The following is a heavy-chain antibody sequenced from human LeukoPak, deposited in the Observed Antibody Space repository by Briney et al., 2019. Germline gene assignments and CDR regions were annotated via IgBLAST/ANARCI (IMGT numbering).Heavy chain of an antibody. CDR1: GGSMSSGSYH. V-gene: IGHV4-61*02. J-gene: IGHJ4*02. D-gene: IGHD4-23*01. CDR3: ARGYGGYVDY. CDR2: IYIRGST. Sequence: SETLSLTCSVSGGSMSSGSYHWGWIRQPAGKGLESIGRIYIRGSTHYNPSLKSRVTISVDTSKNQFSLQLTSVTAADTAVYYCARGYGGYVDYWGQGTLVTVSS.